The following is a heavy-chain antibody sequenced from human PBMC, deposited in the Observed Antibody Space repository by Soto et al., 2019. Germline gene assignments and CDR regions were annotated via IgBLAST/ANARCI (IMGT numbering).Heavy chain of an antibody. J-gene: IGHJ4*02. D-gene: IGHD3-10*01. CDR2: IYYSGST. V-gene: IGHV4-31*03. CDR1: GGSISSGGYY. Sequence: SETLSLTCTVSGGSISSGGYYWSWIRQHPGKGLEWIGYIYYSGSTYYNPSLKSRVTISVDTSKNQFSLKLSSVTAAGTAVYYCARGRPVDLWFGESSGELGFDYWGQGTLVTVSS. CDR3: ARGRPVDLWFGESSGELGFDY.